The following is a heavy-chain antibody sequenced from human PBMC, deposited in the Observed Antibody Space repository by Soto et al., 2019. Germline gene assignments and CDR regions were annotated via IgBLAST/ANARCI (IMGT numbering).Heavy chain of an antibody. CDR2: IYHSGST. CDR1: GGSISSGGYS. V-gene: IGHV4-30-2*01. D-gene: IGHD3-3*01. CDR3: AREGRFLEEAEGYYYYGMDV. J-gene: IGHJ6*02. Sequence: PSETLSLTCSVSGGSISSGGYSWSWIRQPPGKGLEWIGYIYHSGSTYYNPSLKSRVTISVDRSKNQFSLKLSSVTAADTAVYYCAREGRFLEEAEGYYYYGMDVWGQGTTVTVSS.